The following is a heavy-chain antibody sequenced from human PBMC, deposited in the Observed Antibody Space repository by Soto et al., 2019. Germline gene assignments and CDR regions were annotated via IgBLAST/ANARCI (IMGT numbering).Heavy chain of an antibody. D-gene: IGHD3-10*01. CDR1: GGTFSSYT. Sequence: SVKVSCKASGGTFSSYTISWVRQAPGQGLEWMGRIIPILGIANYAQKFRGRVTMTTDTSTTTSYMELRSLTSDDTAVYFCARDVGVRYYFDYWGQGTLVTVSS. J-gene: IGHJ4*02. V-gene: IGHV1-69*04. CDR3: ARDVGVRYYFDY. CDR2: IIPILGIA.